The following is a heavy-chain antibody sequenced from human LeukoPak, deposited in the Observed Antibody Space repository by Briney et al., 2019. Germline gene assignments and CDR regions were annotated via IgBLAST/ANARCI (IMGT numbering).Heavy chain of an antibody. Sequence: SETLSLTCAVYGGSFSGYYWSWIRQPPGKGLEWIGEINHSGSTNYNPSLKSRVTISVDTSKNQFSLKLSSVTAADTAVYYCARPSKYSSGHYYGYWGQGTLVTVSS. CDR1: GGSFSGYY. J-gene: IGHJ4*02. CDR3: ARPSKYSSGHYYGY. V-gene: IGHV4-34*01. D-gene: IGHD3-22*01. CDR2: INHSGST.